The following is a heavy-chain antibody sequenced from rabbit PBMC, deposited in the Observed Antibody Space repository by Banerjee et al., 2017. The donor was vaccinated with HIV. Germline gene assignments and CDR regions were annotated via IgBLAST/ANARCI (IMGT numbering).Heavy chain of an antibody. J-gene: IGHJ5*01. Sequence: QSLEESGGDLVKPGASLTLTCTASGFSFSSGYDMCWVRQAPGKGLEWIGTMDTSSASTWYASWAKGRFTISKTSSNTVSLQMNSLTAADTATYFCARYSSGWGGWLDLWGQGTLVTVS. CDR1: GFSFSSGYD. V-gene: IGHV1S40*01. CDR2: MDTSSAST. D-gene: IGHD4-1*01. CDR3: ARYSSGWGGWLDL.